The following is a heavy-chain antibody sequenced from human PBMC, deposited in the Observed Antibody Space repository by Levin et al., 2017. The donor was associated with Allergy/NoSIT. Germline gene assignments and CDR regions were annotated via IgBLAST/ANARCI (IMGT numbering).Heavy chain of an antibody. CDR2: ISSSSSTI. V-gene: IGHV3-48*01. Sequence: GESLKISCAASGFTFSSYSMNWVRQAPGKGLEWVSYISSSSSTIYYADSVKGRFTISRDNAKNSLYLQMNSLRAEDTAVYYCARGLSTPLYYYYGMDVWGQGTTVTVSS. CDR1: GFTFSSYS. J-gene: IGHJ6*02. D-gene: IGHD3-16*01. CDR3: ARGLSTPLYYYYGMDV.